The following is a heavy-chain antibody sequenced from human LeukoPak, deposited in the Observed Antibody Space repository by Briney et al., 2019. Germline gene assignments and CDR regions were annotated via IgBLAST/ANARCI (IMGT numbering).Heavy chain of an antibody. Sequence: SQTLSLTFGISGDSVSSKSGAWNWIRQSPSRGLEWLGRTYYTFKWYNEYAVSMKSRITINPDTSKNQLSLHLNSVTPEDTAVYYCAREQLWSGPNRFDSWGQGTLVTVSS. V-gene: IGHV6-1*01. J-gene: IGHJ5*01. CDR2: TYYTFKWYN. CDR3: AREQLWSGPNRFDS. CDR1: GDSVSSKSGA. D-gene: IGHD3-10*02.